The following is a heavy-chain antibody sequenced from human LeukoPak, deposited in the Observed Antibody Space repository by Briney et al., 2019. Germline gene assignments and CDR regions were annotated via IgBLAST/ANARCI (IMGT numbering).Heavy chain of an antibody. CDR2: IFYDGTIQ. D-gene: IGHD1-26*01. J-gene: IGHJ4*02. V-gene: IGHV3-30*03. CDR3: ARVALGADYYFDY. CDR1: GFTFTHYA. Sequence: GGSLRLSCAASGFTFTHYAMHWVRQTPGKGLEWVAVIFYDGTIQYYSDSVRGRLIVSRDNPKNTLYLQMNSLRAEDTAVYYCARVALGADYYFDYWGQGTLVTVSS.